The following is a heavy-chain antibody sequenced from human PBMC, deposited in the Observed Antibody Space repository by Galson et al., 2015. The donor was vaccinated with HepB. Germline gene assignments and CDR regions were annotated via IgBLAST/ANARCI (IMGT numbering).Heavy chain of an antibody. CDR1: GGSISSSSYY. V-gene: IGHV4-39*01. J-gene: IGHJ3*02. CDR2: IYYSGST. D-gene: IGHD3-9*01. CDR3: ARPILGDILTGWYDAFDI. Sequence: SETLSLTCTVSGGSISSSSYYWGWIRQPPGKGLEWIGSIYYSGSTYYNPSLKSRVTISVDTSKNQFSLKLSSVTAADTAVYYCARPILGDILTGWYDAFDIWGQGTMVTVPS.